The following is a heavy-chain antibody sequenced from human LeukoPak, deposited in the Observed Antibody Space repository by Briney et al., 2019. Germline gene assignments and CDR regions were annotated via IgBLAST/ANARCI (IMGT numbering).Heavy chain of an antibody. CDR2: INNVVSHI. J-gene: IGHJ4*02. CDR1: GFTFSSSA. Sequence: GGSLGLSCAASGFTFSSSAMNWVRQVPGKGLEWVSSINNVVSHIYYADSVKGRFTISRDNAKNSLYLQMNSLRAEDTAIYYCARDPTYYLRYGYFDYWGQGALVTVSS. CDR3: ARDPTYYLRYGYFDY. V-gene: IGHV3-21*01. D-gene: IGHD1-26*01.